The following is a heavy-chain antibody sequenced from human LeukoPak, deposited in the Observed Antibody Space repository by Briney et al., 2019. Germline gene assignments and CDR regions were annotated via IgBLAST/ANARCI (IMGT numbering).Heavy chain of an antibody. CDR2: ISYDGSNK. CDR1: GFTFSSYA. J-gene: IGHJ4*02. V-gene: IGHV3-30-3*01. D-gene: IGHD6-13*01. CDR3: ARGKQLVDFDY. Sequence: GGSLRLSCAASGFTFSSYAMHWVRQAPGKGLEWVAVISYDGSNKYYADSVKGRFTISRDNSKNTLYLQMNSLRAEDTAVYYCARGKQLVDFDYWGQGTLVTVSS.